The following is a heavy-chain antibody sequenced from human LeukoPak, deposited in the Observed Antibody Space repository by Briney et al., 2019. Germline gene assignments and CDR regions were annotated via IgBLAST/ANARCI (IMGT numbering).Heavy chain of an antibody. D-gene: IGHD3-10*01. V-gene: IGHV4-59*01. CDR2: IYYSGST. J-gene: IGHJ5*02. CDR1: GGSISSDY. Sequence: SETLSLTCTIAGGSISSDYRSWIRQPPGQLLEWIVYIYYSGSTNYNPSLKSRVTISVDTSKNQFSLRLGSVTAADTAVYYCARVSNYYGSGSSPVWFDPWRQGTLVNVS. CDR3: ARVSNYYGSGSSPVWFDP.